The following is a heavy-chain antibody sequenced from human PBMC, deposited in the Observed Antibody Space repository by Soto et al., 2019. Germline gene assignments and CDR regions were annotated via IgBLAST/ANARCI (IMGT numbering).Heavy chain of an antibody. V-gene: IGHV4-34*01. CDR1: GGSFSGYY. CDR2: INHSGST. J-gene: IGHJ5*02. CDR3: ALGITGTTKRGYNWFDP. Sequence: TSETLSLTCAVYGGSFSGYYWSWIRQPPGKGLEWIGEINHSGSTNYNPSLKSRVTISVDTSKNQFSLKLSSVTAADTAVYYCALGITGTTKRGYNWFDPWGQGTLVTVSS. D-gene: IGHD1-7*01.